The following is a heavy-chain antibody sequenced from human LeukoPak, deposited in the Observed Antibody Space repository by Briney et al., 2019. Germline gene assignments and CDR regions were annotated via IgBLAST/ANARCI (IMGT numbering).Heavy chain of an antibody. D-gene: IGHD2-15*01. CDR1: GYTFTDYY. V-gene: IGHV1-2*02. CDR3: AREGNGLLSKDLDY. Sequence: GASVKVSCKGSGYTFTDYYLRWVRQAPGQGLEWVGYINPRDGGTSSPPNFRGRVTMTTDASSSTVYMELSRLTSDDTAIYYCAREGNGLLSKDLDYWGQGTLVTVSS. J-gene: IGHJ4*02. CDR2: INPRDGGT.